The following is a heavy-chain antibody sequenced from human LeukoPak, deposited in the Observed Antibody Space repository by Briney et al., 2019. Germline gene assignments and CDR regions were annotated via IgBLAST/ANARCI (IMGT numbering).Heavy chain of an antibody. V-gene: IGHV3-66*01. CDR2: IYSGGST. CDR1: GFTVSSNY. D-gene: IGHD3-22*01. CDR3: ARVRYYYDSSGYFFDY. Sequence: GGSLRLSCAASGFTVSSNYMSWVRQAPGKGLEWVSVIYSGGSTYYADSVKGRFTISRDNSKSTLYLLMNSLRAEDTAVYYCARVRYYYDSSGYFFDYWGQGTLVTVSS. J-gene: IGHJ4*02.